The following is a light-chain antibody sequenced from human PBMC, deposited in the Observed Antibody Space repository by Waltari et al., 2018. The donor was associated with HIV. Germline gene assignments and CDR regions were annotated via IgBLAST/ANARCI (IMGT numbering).Light chain of an antibody. Sequence: QSALTQPASVSGSPGQSITISCTGASSDIGNYQYVSWYQHHPGIAPKLIIYEDNKRPPGVSKRLSGSKSGKKASLTISGLQAEDESDYYGSSYTDSSVIFGGGTKVTVL. V-gene: IGLV2-14*01. CDR1: SSDIGNYQY. CDR2: EDN. CDR3: SSYTDSSVI. J-gene: IGLJ2*01.